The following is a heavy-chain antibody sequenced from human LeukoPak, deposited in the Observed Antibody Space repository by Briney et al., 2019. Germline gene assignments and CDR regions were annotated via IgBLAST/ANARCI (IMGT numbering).Heavy chain of an antibody. CDR2: IYAGGST. D-gene: IGHD1-26*01. Sequence: GGYLRLYCAASGFTVSRNYMSWVRQAPGKGLEWVSVIYAGGSTYYADSVKGGFTISRDNSKTTVYLQMSSLRAEDTAVYYCARDRDSGRHYGYWGQGTLVIVSS. CDR1: GFTVSRNY. J-gene: IGHJ4*02. CDR3: ARDRDSGRHYGY. V-gene: IGHV3-66*01.